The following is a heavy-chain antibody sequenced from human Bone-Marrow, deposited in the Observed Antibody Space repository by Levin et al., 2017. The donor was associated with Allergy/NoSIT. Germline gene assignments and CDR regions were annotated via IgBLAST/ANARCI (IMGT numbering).Heavy chain of an antibody. CDR1: GFTFSTYW. CDR2: MNSDGTTK. V-gene: IGHV3-74*01. D-gene: IGHD1-1*01. Sequence: PSGGSLRLSCTASGFTFSTYWMHWVRQTPGEGLVWVSRMNSDGTTKTYADSVKGRFTISRDNAKNTLYMQMNSLRAEDTAIYYCSTYSWNRDDYWGQGTLVTVSS. CDR3: STYSWNRDDY. J-gene: IGHJ4*02.